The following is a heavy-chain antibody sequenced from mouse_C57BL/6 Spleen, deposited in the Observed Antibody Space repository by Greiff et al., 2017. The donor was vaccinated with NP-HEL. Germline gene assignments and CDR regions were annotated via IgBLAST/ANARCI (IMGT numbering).Heavy chain of an antibody. V-gene: IGHV1-20*01. Sequence: VQLKQSGPELVKPGDSVKISCKASGYSFTGYFMNWVMQSHGKSLEWIGRINPYNGDTFYNQKFKGKATLTVDKSSSTAHMELRSLTSEDSAVYYCARRGDYDGYAMDYWGQGTSVTVSS. D-gene: IGHD2-4*01. CDR1: GYSFTGYF. CDR3: ARRGDYDGYAMDY. J-gene: IGHJ4*01. CDR2: INPYNGDT.